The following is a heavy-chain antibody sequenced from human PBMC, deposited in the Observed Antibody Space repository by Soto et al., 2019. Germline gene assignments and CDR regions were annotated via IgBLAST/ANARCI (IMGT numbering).Heavy chain of an antibody. CDR1: GFTFSSYS. Sequence: QVHLVESGGGVVEPGRSLRLSCAASGFTFSSYSMHWVRQAPGKGLEWMAVISDAGRNTYYADSVKGRITISRENSKNTVYMQLNSLRADDTAVYYCARDMIPEAGPYWFDSWGHGTLVTVPS. CDR3: ARDMIPEAGPYWFDS. J-gene: IGHJ5*01. V-gene: IGHV3-30*04. CDR2: ISDAGRNT. D-gene: IGHD6-13*01.